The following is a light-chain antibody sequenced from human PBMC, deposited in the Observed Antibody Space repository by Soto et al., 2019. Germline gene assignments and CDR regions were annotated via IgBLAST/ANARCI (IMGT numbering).Light chain of an antibody. J-gene: IGKJ2*01. CDR3: QQDYSYPPMYT. CDR2: AAS. V-gene: IGKV1-8*01. CDR1: QGISSY. Sequence: AIRMTQSPSSLSASTGDRVTITCRASQGISSYLAWYQQKPGKAPKLLIYAASALQSGVPSRFSGSGSGTDFTLTISCLQSEDFATYYCQQDYSYPPMYTFGQGTKLEIK.